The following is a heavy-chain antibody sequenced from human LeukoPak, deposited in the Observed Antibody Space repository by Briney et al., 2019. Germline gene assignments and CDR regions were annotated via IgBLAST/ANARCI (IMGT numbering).Heavy chain of an antibody. CDR3: AKIVKDYFDY. Sequence: SETLSLTCTVSGCSISSSSYYWVWIRQPPGKGLEWIGSIYYSGSTYYNPSLKSRVTISVDTSKNQFSLKLRSVTAADTAVYYCAKIVKDYFDYWGQGTLVTVSS. CDR2: IYYSGST. J-gene: IGHJ4*02. CDR1: GCSISSSSYY. V-gene: IGHV4-39*01. D-gene: IGHD2-21*01.